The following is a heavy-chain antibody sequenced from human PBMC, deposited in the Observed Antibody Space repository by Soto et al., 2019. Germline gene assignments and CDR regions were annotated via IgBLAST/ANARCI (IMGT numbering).Heavy chain of an antibody. CDR2: INHSGST. CDR3: ARGLDTAMVTNFDY. CDR1: GGSLSGYY. J-gene: IGHJ4*02. Sequence: SETLSLTCAVYGGSLSGYYWSWIRQPPGKGLEWIGEINHSGSTNYNPSLKSRVTISVDTSKNQFSLKLSSVTAADTAVYYCARGLDTAMVTNFDYWGQGTLVTVSS. D-gene: IGHD5-18*01. V-gene: IGHV4-34*01.